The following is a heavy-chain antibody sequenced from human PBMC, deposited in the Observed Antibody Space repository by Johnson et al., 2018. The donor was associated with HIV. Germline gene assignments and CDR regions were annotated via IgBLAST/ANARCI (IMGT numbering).Heavy chain of an antibody. CDR2: IHNDGSST. J-gene: IGHJ3*01. CDR3: SRGDRGGFDL. D-gene: IGHD1-14*01. V-gene: IGHV3-74*01. Sequence: VQLVESGGGLVQPGGSLRLSCAASGFTFSSYWMHWVRQAPGKGLVWVSRIHNDGSSTTYADSVKGRFTISRDNAKNRVYLQMDNLRVEDTAVYYWSRGDRGGFDLWGQGTMVTVSS. CDR1: GFTFSSYW.